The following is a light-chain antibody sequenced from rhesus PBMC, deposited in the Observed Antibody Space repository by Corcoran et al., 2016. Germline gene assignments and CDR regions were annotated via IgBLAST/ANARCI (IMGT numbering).Light chain of an antibody. J-gene: IGLJ1*01. CDR2: EVS. CDR3: SSYAGNTYI. CDR1: SSYIGGYNY. V-gene: IGLV2-32*02. Sequence: QATLTQPRSVSGSPGQSVTISCTGTSSYIGGYNYVSWYQQLPGTAPKLMIYEVSKRPSGVSDRFSASKSGNTASLTISGLQAEAEADYYCSSYAGNTYIFGTGTRLTVL.